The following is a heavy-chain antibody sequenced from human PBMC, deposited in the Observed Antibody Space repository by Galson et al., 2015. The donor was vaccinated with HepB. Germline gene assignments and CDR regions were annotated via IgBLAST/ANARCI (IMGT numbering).Heavy chain of an antibody. Sequence: SVKVSCKASGGTFSSYTISWVRQAPGQGLEWMGWISAYNGNTNYAQKLQGRVTMTTDTSTSTAYMELRSLRSDDTAVYYCARDCSGGSCYFDYWGQGTLVTVSS. J-gene: IGHJ4*02. D-gene: IGHD2-15*01. CDR3: ARDCSGGSCYFDY. V-gene: IGHV1-18*01. CDR1: GGTFSSYT. CDR2: ISAYNGNT.